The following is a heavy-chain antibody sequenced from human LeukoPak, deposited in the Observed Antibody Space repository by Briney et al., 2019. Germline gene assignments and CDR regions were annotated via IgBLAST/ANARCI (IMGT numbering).Heavy chain of an antibody. CDR2: IKEDGSEK. J-gene: IGHJ4*02. CDR1: GFTFSSYG. V-gene: IGHV3-7*01. CDR3: ARDPSSLRDSFDY. Sequence: GGSLRLSCAASGFTFSSYGMHWVRQAPGKGLEWVANIKEDGSEKYYVDSVKGRFTISRDNAKNSLYLQMNSLRAEDTAVYYCARDPSSLRDSFDYWGQGSLVTVSS.